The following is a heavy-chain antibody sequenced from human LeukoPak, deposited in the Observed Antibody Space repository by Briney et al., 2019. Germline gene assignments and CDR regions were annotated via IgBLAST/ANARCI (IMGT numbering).Heavy chain of an antibody. CDR1: GGSFSGYY. J-gene: IGHJ4*02. CDR3: ARGPYGGPLDY. V-gene: IGHV4-34*01. CDR2: INHSGST. D-gene: IGHD4-23*01. Sequence: SETLSLTCAVYGGSFSGYYWSWIRQPPGKGLEWIGEINHSGSTNYNPSLKSRFTISVDTSKNQFSLKLSSVTAADTAVYYCARGPYGGPLDYWGQGTLVTVSS.